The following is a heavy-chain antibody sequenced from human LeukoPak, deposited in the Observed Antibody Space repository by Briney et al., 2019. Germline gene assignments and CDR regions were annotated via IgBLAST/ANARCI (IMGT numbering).Heavy chain of an antibody. D-gene: IGHD6-13*01. CDR2: IWYDGSNK. CDR1: GFTFSSYG. CDR3: ARGHSSSWYLPDYYYYGMDV. V-gene: IGHV3-33*01. Sequence: PGGSLRLSCAASGFTFSSYGMHWVRQAPGKGLEWVAVIWYDGSNKYYADSVKGRFTISRDNSKNTLYLQMNSLRAEDTAVYYCARGHSSSWYLPDYYYYGMDVWGKGTTVTVPS. J-gene: IGHJ6*04.